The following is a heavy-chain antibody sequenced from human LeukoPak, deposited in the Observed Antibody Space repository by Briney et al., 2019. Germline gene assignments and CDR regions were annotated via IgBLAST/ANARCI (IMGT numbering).Heavy chain of an antibody. Sequence: GGSLRLSCAASGFTFSSYAMHWVRQAPGKGLEWVAVISYDGSNKYYADSVKGRCTISRDNSKSTLYLQMNSLRAAATAVYYCAPLRVYWGQGPLVPVSS. CDR3: APLRVY. CDR1: GFTFSSYA. CDR2: ISYDGSNK. V-gene: IGHV3-30*04. J-gene: IGHJ4*02.